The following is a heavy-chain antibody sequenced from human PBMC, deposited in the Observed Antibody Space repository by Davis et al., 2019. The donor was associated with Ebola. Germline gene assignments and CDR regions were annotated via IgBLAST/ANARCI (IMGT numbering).Heavy chain of an antibody. CDR1: GGSFSGYY. Sequence: PGGSLRLSCAGYGGSFSGYYWSWVRQPPGKGLEWIGEINHSGSTNYNPSLKSRVTISVDTSKNQFSLKLSSVTAADTAVYYCARRGRDGYKHFDYWGQGTLVTVSS. CDR3: ARRGRDGYKHFDY. D-gene: IGHD5-24*01. J-gene: IGHJ4*02. CDR2: INHSGST. V-gene: IGHV4-34*01.